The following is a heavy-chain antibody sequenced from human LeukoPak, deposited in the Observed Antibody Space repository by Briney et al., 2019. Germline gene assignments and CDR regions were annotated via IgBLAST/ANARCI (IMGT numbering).Heavy chain of an antibody. J-gene: IGHJ2*01. CDR2: ISAYTGKT. CDR3: ARKSPQETTVGPYWYLGL. D-gene: IGHD4-23*01. Sequence: ASVKVSCKTSGYTFATYGVAWVRQAPGQGLEWLGWISAYTGKTNYALRLQDRVTMTADTSTDTAYMELRSLRSDDTAVYYCARKSPQETTVGPYWYLGLWGRGTLVTVSS. V-gene: IGHV1-18*01. CDR1: GYTFATYG.